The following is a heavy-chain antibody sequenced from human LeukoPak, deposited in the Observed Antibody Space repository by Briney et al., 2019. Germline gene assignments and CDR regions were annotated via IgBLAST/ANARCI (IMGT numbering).Heavy chain of an antibody. Sequence: GGSLRLSCAASGFTSSTYGMHWVRQAPGKGLEWVAVISYDGRNKYYADSVKGRFTISRDNSKNTLYLQMNSLRAEDTAVYYCAKATPPRDGSNPDYWGQGTLVTVSS. D-gene: IGHD5-24*01. CDR2: ISYDGRNK. J-gene: IGHJ4*02. CDR3: AKATPPRDGSNPDY. CDR1: GFTSSTYG. V-gene: IGHV3-30*18.